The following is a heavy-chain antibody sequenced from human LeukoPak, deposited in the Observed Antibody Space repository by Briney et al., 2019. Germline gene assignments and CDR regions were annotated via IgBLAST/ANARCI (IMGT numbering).Heavy chain of an antibody. V-gene: IGHV1-8*01. Sequence: VASVKVSCKASGYTFTSYDINWVRQATGQGLEWMGWMNPNSGNTGYAQKFQGRVTMTRNTSISTAYMELSSLRSEDTAVYYCARGASSSWRFSQPEDYWGQGTLVTVSS. D-gene: IGHD6-13*01. CDR1: GYTFTSYD. J-gene: IGHJ4*02. CDR2: MNPNSGNT. CDR3: ARGASSSWRFSQPEDY.